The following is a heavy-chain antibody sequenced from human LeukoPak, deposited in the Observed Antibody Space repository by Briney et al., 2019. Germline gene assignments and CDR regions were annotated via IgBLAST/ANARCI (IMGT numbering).Heavy chain of an antibody. CDR1: GFIFTSYA. D-gene: IGHD4-17*01. Sequence: GGSLRLSSAASGFIFTSYAMSWVRQAPGKGLEWVSGISGSSGSTFYADSVKGRFTISSDNSKNTVYLQMNSLRADDTAVYHCANALYTADYGTPFDYWGQGTLVTVSS. V-gene: IGHV3-23*01. CDR2: ISGSSGST. J-gene: IGHJ4*02. CDR3: ANALYTADYGTPFDY.